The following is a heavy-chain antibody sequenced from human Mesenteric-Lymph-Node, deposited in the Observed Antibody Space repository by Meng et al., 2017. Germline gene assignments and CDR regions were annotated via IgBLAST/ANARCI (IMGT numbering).Heavy chain of an antibody. Sequence: SVKVSCKASGGTFSSYTISWVRQAPGQGLEWMGRIIPILGIANYAQKFQGRVTITADKSTSTAYMELRSLRSDDTAVYYCARDTVGATASLSDYWGQGTLVTVSS. D-gene: IGHD1-26*01. CDR2: IIPILGIA. CDR3: ARDTVGATASLSDY. V-gene: IGHV1-69*04. J-gene: IGHJ4*02. CDR1: GGTFSSYT.